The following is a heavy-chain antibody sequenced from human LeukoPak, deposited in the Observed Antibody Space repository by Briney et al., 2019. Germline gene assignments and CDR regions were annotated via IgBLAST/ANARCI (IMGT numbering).Heavy chain of an antibody. V-gene: IGHV3-7*03. Sequence: GGSLRLSCVASGFTFSRYWMSWARQAPGKGLQWVANIKEDGSEKYYVDSVKGRFTISRDNAKNSLYLHMISLRAEDTSVYYCARTGDSHYWGQGTLVTVSS. J-gene: IGHJ4*02. CDR1: GFTFSRYW. CDR2: IKEDGSEK. D-gene: IGHD7-27*01. CDR3: ARTGDSHY.